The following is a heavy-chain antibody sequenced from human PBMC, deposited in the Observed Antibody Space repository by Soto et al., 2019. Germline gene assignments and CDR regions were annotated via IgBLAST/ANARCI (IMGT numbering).Heavy chain of an antibody. J-gene: IGHJ6*02. CDR3: VRASNYDSPYYYRMDV. CDR2: IHAGKRKV. CDR1: GYTFSVYG. V-gene: IGHV1-3*01. Sequence: ASVKVSCKASGYTFSVYGMHLVRQAPGQRLEWMGWIHAGKRKVKYSQKFQGRVTFTSDTSASIGYMELSTLRSEDTAVYYCVRASNYDSPYYYRMDVWGQGTSVTVSS. D-gene: IGHD4-4*01.